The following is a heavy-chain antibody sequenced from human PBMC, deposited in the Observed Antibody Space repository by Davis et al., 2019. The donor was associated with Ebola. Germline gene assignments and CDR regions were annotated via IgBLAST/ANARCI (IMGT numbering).Heavy chain of an antibody. CDR2: IRNKAYGATT. CDR3: TRYLWSITGDLHTFDI. CDR1: GFNFGGYT. J-gene: IGHJ3*02. V-gene: IGHV3-49*03. Sequence: PGGSLRLSCTASGFNFGGYTMSWFRQAPGKGLEWVGFIRNKAYGATTEYDASVNGRFTISRDDSRSIVYLQINSLKTEDTAAYYCTRYLWSITGDLHTFDIWGQGTMVTVSS. D-gene: IGHD2-21*01.